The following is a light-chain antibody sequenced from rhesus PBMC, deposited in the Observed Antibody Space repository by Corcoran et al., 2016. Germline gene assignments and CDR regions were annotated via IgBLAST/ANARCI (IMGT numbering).Light chain of an antibody. V-gene: IGLV2-13*02. Sequence: QAALTQSPSVSGSPGQSVTISCTGTSNDIGDYNRVSWYQHHPGKAPKLMIYEVSKRPSGVYDRFSGYKSGNKASLTISGLQAEDVADYYCSSYASSIAYIFGAGTRLTVL. J-gene: IGLJ1*01. CDR3: SSYASSIAYI. CDR2: EVS. CDR1: SNDIGDYNR.